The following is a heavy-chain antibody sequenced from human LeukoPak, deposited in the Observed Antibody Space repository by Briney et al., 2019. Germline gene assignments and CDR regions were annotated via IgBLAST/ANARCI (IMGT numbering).Heavy chain of an antibody. CDR2: IIPIFGTA. CDR3: VSLSAYCGGDCYPYYMDV. J-gene: IGHJ6*03. Sequence: ASVKVSCKASGGTFSSYAISWVRQAPGQGLEWMGGIIPIFGTANYAQKFQGRVTITADKSTSTAYMELSSLRSEDTAVYYCVSLSAYCGGDCYPYYMDVWGKGTTVTVSS. CDR1: GGTFSSYA. V-gene: IGHV1-69*06. D-gene: IGHD2-21*01.